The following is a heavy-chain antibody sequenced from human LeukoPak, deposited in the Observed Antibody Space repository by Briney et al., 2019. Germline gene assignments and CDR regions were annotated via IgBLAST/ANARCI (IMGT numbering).Heavy chain of an antibody. D-gene: IGHD6-13*01. J-gene: IGHJ6*02. CDR3: ARDSGTDTAAAGTGYYYGLDV. CDR2: ISSSGSYT. CDR1: GFTFRDYY. Sequence: GGSLRLSCAASGFTFRDYYMSWIRQAPGKGLEWVSYISSSGSYTYYAESVKGRFTISRDNAKNSLYLQMNSLRAEDSAVYYCARDSGTDTAAAGTGYYYGLDVWGRGTTVTVSS. V-gene: IGHV3-11*05.